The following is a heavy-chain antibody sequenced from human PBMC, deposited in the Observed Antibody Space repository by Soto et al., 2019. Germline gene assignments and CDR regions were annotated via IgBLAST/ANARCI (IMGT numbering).Heavy chain of an antibody. V-gene: IGHV3-21*01. CDR2: ISSSSSYI. Sequence: PGGSLRLSCAASGFTFSSYSMNWVRQAPGKGLEWVSSISSSSSYIYYADSVKGRFTISRDNAKNSLYLQMNSLRAEDTAVYYCATLDSSGYYYNDYWGQGTLVTVSS. CDR1: GFTFSSYS. D-gene: IGHD3-22*01. J-gene: IGHJ4*02. CDR3: ATLDSSGYYYNDY.